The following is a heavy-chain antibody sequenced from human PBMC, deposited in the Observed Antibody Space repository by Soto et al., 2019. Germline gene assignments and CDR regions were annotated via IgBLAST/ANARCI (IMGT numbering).Heavy chain of an antibody. Sequence: SETLSLTCTVSGGSISSSSYYWGWIRQPPGKGLEWIGSIYYSGSTYYNPSLKSRVTISVDTSKNQFSLKLSSVTAADTAVYYCARSREVVVVVAAWRDTGGEYFQHWGQGTLVTVSS. J-gene: IGHJ1*01. CDR2: IYYSGST. CDR3: ARSREVVVVVAAWRDTGGEYFQH. V-gene: IGHV4-39*01. D-gene: IGHD2-15*01. CDR1: GGSISSSSYY.